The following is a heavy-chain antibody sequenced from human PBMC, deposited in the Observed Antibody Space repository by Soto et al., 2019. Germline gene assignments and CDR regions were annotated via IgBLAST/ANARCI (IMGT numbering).Heavy chain of an antibody. CDR1: GGSISSGGYY. CDR3: ASTDYGDYEYFQH. Sequence: QVQLQESGPGLVKPSQTLSLTCTVSGGSISSGGYYWSWIRQHPGEGLEWIGYIYYSGSTYYNPSLKSRVTISVDTSKNQFSLKLSSVTAADTAVYYCASTDYGDYEYFQHWGQRTLVTVSS. CDR2: IYYSGST. J-gene: IGHJ1*01. V-gene: IGHV4-31*03. D-gene: IGHD4-17*01.